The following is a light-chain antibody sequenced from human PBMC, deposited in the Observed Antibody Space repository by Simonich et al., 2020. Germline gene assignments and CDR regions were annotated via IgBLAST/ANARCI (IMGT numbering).Light chain of an antibody. CDR3: QQYGSSPFT. V-gene: IGKV3-15*01. J-gene: IGKJ3*01. CDR1: QRVSSN. CDR2: GAS. Sequence: EIVMTQSPATLSVSPGERATLSCRASQRVSSNLAWYQQKPGQAPRLLIYGASTRATGIPARFSGSGSGTEFTLTISSMQSEDFAVYYCQQYGSSPFTFGPGTKVDIK.